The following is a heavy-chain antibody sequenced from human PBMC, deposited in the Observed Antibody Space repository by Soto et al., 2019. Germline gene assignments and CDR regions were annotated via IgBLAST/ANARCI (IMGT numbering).Heavy chain of an antibody. Sequence: GASVKVSCKASGGTFSSYAISWVRQAPGQGLEWMGGIIPIFGTANYAQKFQGRVTITADESTSTAYMELSSLRSEDTAVYYCVRERGLSSFYGMDVWGQGTTVTVSS. D-gene: IGHD3-10*01. V-gene: IGHV1-69*13. CDR1: GGTFSSYA. CDR3: VRERGLSSFYGMDV. J-gene: IGHJ6*02. CDR2: IIPIFGTA.